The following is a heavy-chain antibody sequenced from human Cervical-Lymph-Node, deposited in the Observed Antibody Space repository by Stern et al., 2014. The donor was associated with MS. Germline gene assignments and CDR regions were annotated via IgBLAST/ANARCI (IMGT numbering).Heavy chain of an antibody. CDR3: ARHQPAATFAMDV. Sequence: EVQLVDSGAAVKKPGESLKISCKGSGYNFGDYWIGWVRQKPGQGLDWTGTICPAYSDSRYSPSFEGQVTISADESISTAFLQSSSLKASDTGIYYCARHQPAATFAMDVWGQGTTVIVSS. D-gene: IGHD2-2*01. CDR2: ICPAYSDS. J-gene: IGHJ6*02. CDR1: GYNFGDYW. V-gene: IGHV5-51*01.